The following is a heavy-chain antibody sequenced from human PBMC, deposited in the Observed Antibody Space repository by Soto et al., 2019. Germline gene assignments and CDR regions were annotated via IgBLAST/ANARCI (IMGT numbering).Heavy chain of an antibody. CDR2: ISSTTNYI. V-gene: IGHV3-21*01. CDR3: ARESEDPTSNFDY. J-gene: IGHJ4*02. Sequence: VRHAPGKGLELVSSISSTTNYIHYADSMKGRFTVSRDNAKNSVYLEMNSLSAEDTAVYYCARESEDPTSNFDYWGQGTLVTVSS.